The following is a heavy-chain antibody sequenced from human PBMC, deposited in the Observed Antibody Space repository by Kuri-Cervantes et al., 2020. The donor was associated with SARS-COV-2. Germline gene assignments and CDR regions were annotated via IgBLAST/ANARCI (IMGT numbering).Heavy chain of an antibody. V-gene: IGHV1-69*13. J-gene: IGHJ6*03. D-gene: IGHD1-7*01. CDR2: IIPIFGTA. CDR1: GGTFSSYA. CDR3: ARGGWITGTTSAYYYDYMDV. Sequence: SVKVSCKASGGTFSSYAISWVRQAPGQGLEWMGGIIPIFGTANYAQKFQGRVTITADESTSTAYMELSSLRSEDTAVYYCARGGWITGTTSAYYYDYMDVWGKGTTVTVSS.